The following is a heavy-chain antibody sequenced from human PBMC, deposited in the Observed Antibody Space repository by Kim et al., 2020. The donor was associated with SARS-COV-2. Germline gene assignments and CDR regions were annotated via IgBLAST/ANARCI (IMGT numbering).Heavy chain of an antibody. CDR2: ISSSSSTI. Sequence: GGSLRLSCAASGFTFSSYSMNWVRQAPGKGLEWVSYISSSSSTIYYADSVKGRFTISRDNAKNSLYLQMNSLRDEDTAVYYCARDIVDCSSTSCYAVRYYYYGMDVWGQGTTVTVSS. CDR3: ARDIVDCSSTSCYAVRYYYYGMDV. J-gene: IGHJ6*02. V-gene: IGHV3-48*02. D-gene: IGHD2-2*01. CDR1: GFTFSSYS.